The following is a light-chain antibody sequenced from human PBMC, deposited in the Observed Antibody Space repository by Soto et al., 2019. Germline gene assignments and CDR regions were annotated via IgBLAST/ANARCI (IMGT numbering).Light chain of an antibody. CDR1: QSMKRRY. Sequence: EIVLTQSPRALSLSPGERATLFCRASQSMKRRYLAWYQQKPGQAPRVLIYAASNRATGIPDRFSGSGSGTDFSLTISRLEPEDFAVYYCHQYDNTPQTFGQGTKVDIK. CDR3: HQYDNTPQT. CDR2: AAS. V-gene: IGKV3-20*01. J-gene: IGKJ1*01.